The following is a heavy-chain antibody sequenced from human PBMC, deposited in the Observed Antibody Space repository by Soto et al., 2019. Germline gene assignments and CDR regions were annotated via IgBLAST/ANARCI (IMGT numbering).Heavy chain of an antibody. CDR2: XSXXXGXT. Sequence: PGGARRLSCAASGFTFSRYAMSWVRQAPGKALEWVXAXSXXXGXTXXXDXXXXRFTISRDNSKNTLYLQMNSLRAEDTAVYYCAKDAKYSSGWRFDYWGQGTLVTVSS. J-gene: IGHJ4*02. CDR1: GFTFSRYA. V-gene: IGHV3-23*01. CDR3: AKDAKYSSGWRFDY. D-gene: IGHD6-19*01.